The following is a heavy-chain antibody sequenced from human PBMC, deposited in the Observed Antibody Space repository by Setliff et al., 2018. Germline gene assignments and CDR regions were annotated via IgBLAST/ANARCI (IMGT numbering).Heavy chain of an antibody. CDR2: IYYSGST. Sequence: ETLSLTCTVSGGSISSYYWGWIRQPPGKGLEWIGSIYYSGSTYYNPSLKSRVTISVDTSKNQFSLKLNSVTAADMAVYYCAREQWLDPPGYYYMDVWAKGTTVTVSS. V-gene: IGHV4-39*07. J-gene: IGHJ6*03. D-gene: IGHD6-19*01. CDR1: GGSISSYY. CDR3: AREQWLDPPGYYYMDV.